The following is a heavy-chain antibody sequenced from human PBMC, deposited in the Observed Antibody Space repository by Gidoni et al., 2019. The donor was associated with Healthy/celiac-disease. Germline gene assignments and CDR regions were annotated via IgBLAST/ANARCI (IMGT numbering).Heavy chain of an antibody. Sequence: EVQLVESGGGLVKPGGSLRLSCAASAFTFSSYSMNWVRQAPGKGLEWVSASSSSSSYIYYADSVKGRFTISRDNAKNSLYLQMNSLRAEDTAVYYCARDRGYSGYDANWFDPWGQGTLVTVSS. J-gene: IGHJ5*02. V-gene: IGHV3-21*01. CDR3: ARDRGYSGYDANWFDP. CDR2: SSSSSSYI. CDR1: AFTFSSYS. D-gene: IGHD5-12*01.